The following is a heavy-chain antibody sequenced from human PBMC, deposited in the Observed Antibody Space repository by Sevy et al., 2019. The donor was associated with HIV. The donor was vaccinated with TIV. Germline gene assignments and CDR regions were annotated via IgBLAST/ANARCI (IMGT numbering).Heavy chain of an antibody. Sequence: GGSLRLSCAASGFTFSSYSMNWVRQAPGKGLEWVSDISSGSSTIYYADSVKGRFTISRDNAQNSLYLQMNSLRDEDTAVYYCARDIGYPLNWFDPWGQGTLVTVSS. J-gene: IGHJ5*02. CDR3: ARDIGYPLNWFDP. D-gene: IGHD5-18*01. V-gene: IGHV3-48*02. CDR1: GFTFSSYS. CDR2: ISSGSSTI.